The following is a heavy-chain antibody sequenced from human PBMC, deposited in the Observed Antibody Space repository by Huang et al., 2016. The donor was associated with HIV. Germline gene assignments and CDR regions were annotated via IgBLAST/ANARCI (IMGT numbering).Heavy chain of an antibody. J-gene: IGHJ4*02. CDR2: MTPKSGNT. D-gene: IGHD3-22*01. Sequence: QVQLVQSGAEVKKPGASVKVSCKASGFTFSNYDFNWVRQASGQGLGWQGWMTPKSGNTGEAQKFQGRVTMTRNTSRRTAYMELRSLRSEDTAVYYCARARGYLYDSTGYYSRYYFDSWGQGTLVTVSS. V-gene: IGHV1-8*02. CDR3: ARARGYLYDSTGYYSRYYFDS. CDR1: GFTFSNYD.